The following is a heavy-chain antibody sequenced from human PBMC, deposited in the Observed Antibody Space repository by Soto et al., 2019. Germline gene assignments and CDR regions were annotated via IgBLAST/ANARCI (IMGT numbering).Heavy chain of an antibody. CDR2: ISGSGRTS. CDR3: AKGRGSSWTIDY. V-gene: IGHV3-23*01. CDR1: GFNFRSYA. D-gene: IGHD6-13*01. J-gene: IGHJ4*02. Sequence: EVELSESGGGLVQPGGSLRLSCAASGFNFRSYAMSWVRRAPGKGLEWVSAISGSGRTSYFADSVRGRFTISRDNSKNTLYLQLSSPRVEDTAEYFCAKGRGSSWTIDYWGQGTLVTVSS.